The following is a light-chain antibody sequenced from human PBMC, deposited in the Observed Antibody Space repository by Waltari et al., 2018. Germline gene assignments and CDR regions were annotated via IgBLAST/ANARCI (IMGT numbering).Light chain of an antibody. J-gene: IGKJ1*01. CDR1: QSVRKY. V-gene: IGKV3-20*01. CDR2: ETS. Sequence: EIVLTQSPGTLYLSPGERATLSCRASQSVRKYLAWYQRKPGQAPRLLIYETSIRATGIPDRFSGSGFGTDFSLTISSLDPEDFAVYFCQKYDRLPATFGQGTRVEIK. CDR3: QKYDRLPAT.